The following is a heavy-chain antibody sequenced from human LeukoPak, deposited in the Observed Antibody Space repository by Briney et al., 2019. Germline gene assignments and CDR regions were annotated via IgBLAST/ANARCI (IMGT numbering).Heavy chain of an antibody. CDR2: IKQDGSEK. CDR3: ARDGVPAENDY. Sequence: GGSLRLSCAASGFTFSRHWMTWVRQAPGKGLEWVANIKQDGSEKYYVDSVKGRFTISRDNAKNSLYLQMNSLRAEDTAVYYCARDGVPAENDYWGQGTLVTVSS. V-gene: IGHV3-7*01. CDR1: GFTFSRHW. D-gene: IGHD2-2*01. J-gene: IGHJ4*02.